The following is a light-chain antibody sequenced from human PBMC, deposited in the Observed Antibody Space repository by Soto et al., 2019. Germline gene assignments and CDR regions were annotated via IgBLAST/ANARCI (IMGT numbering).Light chain of an antibody. CDR1: QSVSSSY. V-gene: IGKV3-20*01. J-gene: IGKJ5*01. CDR2: GAS. CDR3: QQYGSSPRIT. Sequence: EILLTHSPGTLAMSPGEIATLSFSASQSVSSSYLAWYQQKPGQAPRLLIYGASSRATGIPDRFSGSGSGTDFTLTISRLEPEDFAVYYCQQYGSSPRITFGQGTRLEIK.